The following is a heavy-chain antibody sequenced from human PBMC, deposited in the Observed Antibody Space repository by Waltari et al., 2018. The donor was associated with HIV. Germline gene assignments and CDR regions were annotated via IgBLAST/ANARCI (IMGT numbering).Heavy chain of an antibody. D-gene: IGHD3-22*01. J-gene: IGHJ4*02. Sequence: VPLVESGGALVRPGVYLRLSCAASGFTFSDYALNWIRQAPGKGLEWVSYISSSRSYKNYADSVKGRFTISRDNAKNSLYLQMNSLRAEDTAVYYCASHYYDTSGYPGGCDYWGQGTLVTVSS. CDR1: GFTFSDYA. V-gene: IGHV3-11*05. CDR3: ASHYYDTSGYPGGCDY. CDR2: ISSSRSYK.